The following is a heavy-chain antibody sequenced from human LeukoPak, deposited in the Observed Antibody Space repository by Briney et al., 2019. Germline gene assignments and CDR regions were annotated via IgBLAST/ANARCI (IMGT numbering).Heavy chain of an antibody. V-gene: IGHV3-7*01. Sequence: PGGSLRLSCIVSGFTFSSYWMTWVRQAPGKGLEWVANINQDGSNIFYVDSVKGRFTISRDNAKNSLYLQMNSLRAEDTAVYFCARYNNGLDSWGQGTLVTVSS. CDR3: ARYNNGLDS. CDR1: GFTFSSYW. J-gene: IGHJ4*02. D-gene: IGHD2-8*01. CDR2: INQDGSNI.